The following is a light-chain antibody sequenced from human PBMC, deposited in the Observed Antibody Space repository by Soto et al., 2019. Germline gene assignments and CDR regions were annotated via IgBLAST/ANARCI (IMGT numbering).Light chain of an antibody. CDR2: DVN. CDR1: SSDVGGYNY. V-gene: IGLV2-14*03. Sequence: QSALTQPASGSGSPGQSITISCTGTSSDVGGYNYVSWYQHHPGKAPKLMIFDVNNRPSGVSNRFSGSKSGNTASLTISGLQPEDEADYYCSSYTTSNTRQIVFGTGTKATVL. CDR3: SSYTTSNTRQIV. J-gene: IGLJ1*01.